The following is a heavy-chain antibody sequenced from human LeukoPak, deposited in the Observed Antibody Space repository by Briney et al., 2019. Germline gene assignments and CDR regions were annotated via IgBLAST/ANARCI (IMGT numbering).Heavy chain of an antibody. CDR1: GGSFSSSSYY. D-gene: IGHD3-16*01. V-gene: IGHV4-39*01. CDR2: NFYSGST. CDR3: ARLGGPRDY. J-gene: IGHJ4*02. Sequence: PSETLSLTCTVSGGSFSSSSYYWGWIRQPPGKGLEWIGSNFYSGSTYYNPSLKSRVTISVDTSKNQFSLKLNSVTAADTAVYYCARLGGPRDYWGQGTLVTVSS.